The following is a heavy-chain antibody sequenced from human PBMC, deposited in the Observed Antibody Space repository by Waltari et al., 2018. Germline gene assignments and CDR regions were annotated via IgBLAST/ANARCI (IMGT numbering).Heavy chain of an antibody. CDR3: PRDQGADYDVGRCYYYFDF. Sequence: RQRASRQWLEWRGWISAYKDTTNYAQKFQGRVTMTTDTSAAPAYMELRSLRSDDTAVSSCPRDQGADYDVGRCYYYFDFWGQGTLVTVSA. J-gene: IGHJ4*02. CDR2: ISAYKDTT. V-gene: IGHV1-18*01. D-gene: IGHD2-15*01.